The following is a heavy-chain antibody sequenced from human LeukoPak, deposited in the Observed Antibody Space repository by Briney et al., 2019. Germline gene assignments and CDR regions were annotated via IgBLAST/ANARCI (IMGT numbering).Heavy chain of an antibody. CDR2: IYYSGST. CDR1: GGSISSSSYY. V-gene: IGHV4-39*01. Sequence: PSETLSLTCTVSGGSISSSSYYWGWIRQPPGKGPEWIGSIYYSGSTHYNPSLKSRVTISVDTSKNQFSLKLSSVTAADTAVYYCAIYSSSWHKFDPWGQGTLVTVSS. CDR3: AIYSSSWHKFDP. D-gene: IGHD6-13*01. J-gene: IGHJ5*02.